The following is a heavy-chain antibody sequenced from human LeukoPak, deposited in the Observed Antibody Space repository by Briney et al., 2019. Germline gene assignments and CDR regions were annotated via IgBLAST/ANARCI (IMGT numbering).Heavy chain of an antibody. CDR3: AKGYCSGGSCPSAPFYFDY. CDR2: INSDGSST. Sequence: PGGSLRLSCAASGFTFSSYWMHWVRQAPGKGLVWVSRINSDGSSTSYADSVKGRFTISRDNAKNTLYLQMNSLRAEDTAVYYCAKGYCSGGSCPSAPFYFDYWGQGTLVTVSS. J-gene: IGHJ4*02. V-gene: IGHV3-74*01. CDR1: GFTFSSYW. D-gene: IGHD2-15*01.